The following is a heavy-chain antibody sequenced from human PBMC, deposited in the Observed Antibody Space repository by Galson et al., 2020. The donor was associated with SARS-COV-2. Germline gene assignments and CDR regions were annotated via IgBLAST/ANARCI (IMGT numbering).Heavy chain of an antibody. V-gene: IGHV3-23*01. J-gene: IGHJ4*02. D-gene: IGHD3-10*01. Sequence: GGSLRLSCVVSGFTFSSYAMIWVRQAPGKGLEWVPAISGSYRTYTADSVKGRVTISRDNSKNTLYLQMDSLRADDTAIYYCAKVTGDDYATGSPKDYADYWGQGTLVTVSS. CDR1: GFTFSSYA. CDR2: ISGSYRT. CDR3: AKVTGDDYATGSPKDYADY.